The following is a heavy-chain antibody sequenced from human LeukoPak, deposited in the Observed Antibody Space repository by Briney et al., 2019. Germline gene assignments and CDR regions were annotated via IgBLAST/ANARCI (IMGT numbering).Heavy chain of an antibody. CDR3: ARGSSSSYYYYMDV. D-gene: IGHD6-13*01. CDR2: IIPFFGTT. V-gene: IGHV1-69*13. CDR1: GGTFSSYA. J-gene: IGHJ6*03. Sequence: SVKVSCKASGGTFSSYAISWVRQAPGQGLEWVGGIIPFFGTTNYAQKFQGRVTITADESTSTAYMELSSLRSEDTAVYYCARGSSSSYYYYMDVWGKGTTVTVSS.